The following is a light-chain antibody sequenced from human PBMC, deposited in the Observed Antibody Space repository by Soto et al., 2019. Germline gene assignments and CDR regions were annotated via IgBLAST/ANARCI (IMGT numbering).Light chain of an antibody. J-gene: IGKJ5*01. CDR2: SPS. Sequence: EIVMTQSPATLSVSPGDRATLSCRASQTINSRLVWYQQKPGQAPRLLIFSPSTRATGVPARFSGSGSGTAVTLTISGLHSEDFAIYYCQQYNDWPLTFGQGTRLEIK. CDR3: QQYNDWPLT. CDR1: QTINSR. V-gene: IGKV3-15*01.